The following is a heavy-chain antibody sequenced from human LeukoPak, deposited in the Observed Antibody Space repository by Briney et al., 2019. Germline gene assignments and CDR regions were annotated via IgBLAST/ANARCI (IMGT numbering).Heavy chain of an antibody. V-gene: IGHV3-23*01. CDR2: ISGSGGST. J-gene: IGHJ4*02. Sequence: QPGGSLRLSCAASGFTFSSYAMSWVRQAPGKGLEWVSAISGSGGSTYYADSVKGRFTISRDNSKNTLYLQMNSLRAEDTAVYYCAKDRATDIVVVMMYYFDYWGQGTLVTVSS. CDR3: AKDRATDIVVVMMYYFDY. CDR1: GFTFSSYA. D-gene: IGHD2-15*01.